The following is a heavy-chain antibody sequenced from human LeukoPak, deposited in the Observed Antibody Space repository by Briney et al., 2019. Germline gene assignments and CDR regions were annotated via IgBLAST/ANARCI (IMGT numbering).Heavy chain of an antibody. Sequence: AGGSLRLSCAASGFTFSSYSMNWVRQAPGKGLEWVSSISSSSSYIYYADSVKGRFTISRDNAKNSLYLQMNSLRAEDTAVYYCARVVVTSCHSFDYWGQGTLVTVSS. V-gene: IGHV3-21*01. CDR3: ARVVVTSCHSFDY. CDR2: ISSSSSYI. D-gene: IGHD2-2*01. J-gene: IGHJ4*02. CDR1: GFTFSSYS.